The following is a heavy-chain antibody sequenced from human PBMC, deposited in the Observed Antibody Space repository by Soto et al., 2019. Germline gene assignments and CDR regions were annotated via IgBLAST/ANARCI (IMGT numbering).Heavy chain of an antibody. D-gene: IGHD3-3*01. CDR3: VRAPFWSGYYYFDY. Sequence: GGSLRLSCAASGFTFSDYWMTWVRQAPGKGLEWVANIKQDGSEKYYVDSVKGRFTISRDNAKNSLYLQMNSLRAEDTALFYCVRAPFWSGYYYFDYWGQGTLVTVSS. V-gene: IGHV3-7*01. J-gene: IGHJ4*02. CDR1: GFTFSDYW. CDR2: IKQDGSEK.